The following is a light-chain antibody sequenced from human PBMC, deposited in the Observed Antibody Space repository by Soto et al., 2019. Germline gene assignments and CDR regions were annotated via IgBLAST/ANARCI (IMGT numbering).Light chain of an antibody. Sequence: DSPVSQSPSTMSASVGDRVTINCRASQNINDWSAWYQQKSGKAPKVLIYKASSLESGVPSRFSGSGSGTEFTLTISSLQTEDFATYYCQQYGANSPWTFGQGTKVEIK. V-gene: IGKV1-5*03. CDR2: KAS. CDR3: QQYGANSPWT. CDR1: QNINDW. J-gene: IGKJ1*01.